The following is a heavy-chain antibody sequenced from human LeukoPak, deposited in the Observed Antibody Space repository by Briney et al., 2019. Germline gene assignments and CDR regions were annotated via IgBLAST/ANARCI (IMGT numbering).Heavy chain of an antibody. J-gene: IGHJ6*02. V-gene: IGHV3-9*01. CDR3: AKGRVFENYYYYGMDV. CDR1: GAAFEDFA. CDR2: ISWDSDYI. Sequence: GRSPRPSSAASGAAFEDFAIPCGPEAPGKGLRWGAGISWDSDYIGSADSVKGRFTFPRDRAKPCPYRQLDSLRAEDTGLYFCAKGRVFENYYYYGMDVWGQGTTVTVSS.